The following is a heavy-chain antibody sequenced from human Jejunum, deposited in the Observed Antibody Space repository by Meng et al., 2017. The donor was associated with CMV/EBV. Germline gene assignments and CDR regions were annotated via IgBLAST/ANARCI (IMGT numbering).Heavy chain of an antibody. V-gene: IGHV4-59*12. CDR3: ARAVRAGSGRYYFDH. J-gene: IGHJ4*02. CDR2: ISYLGTT. Sequence: VSGDSMSSSYWIWIRQPPQKGLEWIGYISYLGTTRYNPSLKRPATVSRDRSKSQVSLTLTSVTAADTAVYYCARAVRAGSGRYYFDHWGQGALVTVSS. D-gene: IGHD3-10*01. CDR1: GDSMSSSY.